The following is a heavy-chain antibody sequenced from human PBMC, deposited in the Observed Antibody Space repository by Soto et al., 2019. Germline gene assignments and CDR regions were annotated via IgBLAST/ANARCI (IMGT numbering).Heavy chain of an antibody. Sequence: ASLRLSCAPPVCNFCSYPRSWFHQAPGRGLEWVWAISGSGGSTYYADSVKGRFTISRDNSKNTLYLQMNSLRAEDTAVYYCAKDLPIFAARFVHWGQGTLVTVSS. D-gene: IGHD6-6*01. V-gene: IGHV3-23*01. CDR2: ISGSGGST. CDR3: AKDLPIFAARFVH. CDR1: VCNFCSYP. J-gene: IGHJ4*02.